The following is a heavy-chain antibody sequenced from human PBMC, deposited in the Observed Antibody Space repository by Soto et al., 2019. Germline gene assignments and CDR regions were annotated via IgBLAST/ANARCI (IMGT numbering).Heavy chain of an antibody. CDR3: ARDEAVAANWFDP. Sequence: QVQLQESGPGLVKPSQTLSLTCTVSGGSISSGDYYWSWIRQPPGKGLEWIGYIYYSGSTYYNPSLKSRVTISVATSKNQFSLKLSAVTAADTAVYYCARDEAVAANWFDPWGQGTLVTVSS. CDR1: GGSISSGDYY. D-gene: IGHD6-19*01. CDR2: IYYSGST. J-gene: IGHJ5*02. V-gene: IGHV4-30-4*01.